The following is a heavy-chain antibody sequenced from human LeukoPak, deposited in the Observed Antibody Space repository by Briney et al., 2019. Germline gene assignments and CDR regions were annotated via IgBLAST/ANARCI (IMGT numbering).Heavy chain of an antibody. CDR1: GFTLTTYT. Sequence: QTGGSLRLSCVVSGFTLTTYTMHWVRQAPGKGLEWVAHINPDGRDTYYVDSVKGRFTISRDNAQNSMYLQMNSLRVEDTAVYYCTSWGDTTAEYFQRWGQGTLVTVSS. J-gene: IGHJ1*01. V-gene: IGHV3-7*01. CDR2: INPDGRDT. D-gene: IGHD2-21*02. CDR3: TSWGDTTAEYFQR.